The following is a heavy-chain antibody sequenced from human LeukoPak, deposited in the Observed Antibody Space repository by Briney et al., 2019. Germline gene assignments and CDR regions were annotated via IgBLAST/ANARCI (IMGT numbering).Heavy chain of an antibody. CDR1: GGSFSGYY. Sequence: SETLSLTCAVYGGSFSGYYWSWIRQPPGKGLEWIGEINHSGSTNYNPSLKSRVTISVDASKNQFSLKLSSVTAADTAVYYCASPPYSSGGDDYWGQGTLVTVSS. CDR2: INHSGST. CDR3: ASPPYSSGGDDY. V-gene: IGHV4-34*01. J-gene: IGHJ4*02. D-gene: IGHD6-19*01.